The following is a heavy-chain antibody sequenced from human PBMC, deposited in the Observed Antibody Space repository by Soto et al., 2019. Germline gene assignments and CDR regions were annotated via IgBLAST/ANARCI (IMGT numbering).Heavy chain of an antibody. CDR1: GYTFTDHG. D-gene: IGHD3-16*02. CDR3: GKDRPRLTQPIVEVY. CDR2: ISAFTDYT. V-gene: IGHV1-18*01. J-gene: IGHJ4*02. Sequence: QIQLVQSGAEVKKPGASVKVSCKASGYTFTDHGISWVRQAPGQGLEWVGWISAFTDYTDYAQKFRGRGTMTTDKSTNTAYMGLRSLTPDDTAVSYCGKDRPRLTQPIVEVYWGQGTLVTVSS.